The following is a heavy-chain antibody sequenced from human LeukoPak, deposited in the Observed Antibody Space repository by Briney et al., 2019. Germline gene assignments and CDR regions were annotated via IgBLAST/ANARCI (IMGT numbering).Heavy chain of an antibody. CDR1: GFTFTRFW. Sequence: GGSLRLSCAASGFTFTRFWMHWVRQPPGKGLVWVSRINVDGTTTQYADSVTGRFTISRDNAKNTLYLQMNSLRVEDTAVYYCAADPIVDYWGQGTLVTVSS. J-gene: IGHJ4*02. CDR3: AADPIVDY. D-gene: IGHD5-24*01. CDR2: INVDGTTT. V-gene: IGHV3-74*01.